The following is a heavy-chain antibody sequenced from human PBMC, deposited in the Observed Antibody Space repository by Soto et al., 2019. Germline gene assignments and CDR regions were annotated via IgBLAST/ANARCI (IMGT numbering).Heavy chain of an antibody. CDR3: ARVMAAMQNWLDP. J-gene: IGHJ5*02. CDR1: GGSISSIDYF. Sequence: PSETLSLTCSVSGGSISSIDYFWSWIRQPPGKGLEWIGCIYHTGTTYYNPSLRSRVTISIDTSKSQFSMKLNSVTAADTAVYYCARVMAAMQNWLDPWGQGTLVTVSS. D-gene: IGHD2-2*01. V-gene: IGHV4-30-4*01. CDR2: IYHTGTT.